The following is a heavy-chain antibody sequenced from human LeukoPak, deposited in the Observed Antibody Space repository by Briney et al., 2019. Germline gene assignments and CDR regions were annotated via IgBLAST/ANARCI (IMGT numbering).Heavy chain of an antibody. J-gene: IGHJ4*02. Sequence: ASGTVSFTSSAYTFTTYGISWLRQPPGPGLERMGWFSPYNSNTDYAQKVQGRVSMTTDTSTSTAYMELRSLRSDDTAVYYCARDKVEMATIFDYWGQGTLVTVSS. CDR2: FSPYNSNT. V-gene: IGHV1-18*01. D-gene: IGHD5-24*01. CDR1: AYTFTTYG. CDR3: ARDKVEMATIFDY.